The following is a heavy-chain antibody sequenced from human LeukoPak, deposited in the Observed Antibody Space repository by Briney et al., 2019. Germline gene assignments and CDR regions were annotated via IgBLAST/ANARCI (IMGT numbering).Heavy chain of an antibody. CDR3: ARVGGTLRYLDF. V-gene: IGHV1-46*01. Sequence: ASVKVSCKASVFTLTTYYIHWVRLAPGQRLEWMGIINPSGGDTRFAQRFQGRVTMTRDTSTSTVYMELSSPLSEDPGVYYCARVGGTLRYLDFWGQGTLVTVSS. D-gene: IGHD3-16*01. CDR2: INPSGGDT. CDR1: VFTLTTYY. J-gene: IGHJ4*02.